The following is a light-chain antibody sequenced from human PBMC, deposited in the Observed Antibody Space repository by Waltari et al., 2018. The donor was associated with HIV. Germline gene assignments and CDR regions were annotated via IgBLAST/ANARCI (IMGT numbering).Light chain of an antibody. Sequence: QALVTQDPSLTVTPGVTIILTCASATASVTANQYPFWSQQKAGQAPRTLSYDTQKRHAGTQGRFSGFLRGGKAVLTLTGAQPEDEADYFCLLSINGSRTFGGGTKLIVL. CDR2: DTQ. J-gene: IGLJ2*01. V-gene: IGLV7-46*01. CDR1: TASVTANQY. CDR3: LLSINGSRT.